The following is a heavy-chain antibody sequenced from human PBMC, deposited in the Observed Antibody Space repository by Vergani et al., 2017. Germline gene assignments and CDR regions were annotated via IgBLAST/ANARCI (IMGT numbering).Heavy chain of an antibody. J-gene: IGHJ5*02. Sequence: QVQPLQSGAEVKKPGASVKVSCKASGYTFTGYYMHWVRQAPGQGLEWMGWINPNSGGTNYAQKFQGRVTMTRDTSISTAYMELSRLRSDDTAVYYWARVPVPVTMVQGVNSWLDPWGQGTLVTVSS. CDR2: INPNSGGT. CDR3: ARVPVPVTMVQGVNSWLDP. CDR1: GYTFTGYY. V-gene: IGHV1-2*02. D-gene: IGHD3-10*01.